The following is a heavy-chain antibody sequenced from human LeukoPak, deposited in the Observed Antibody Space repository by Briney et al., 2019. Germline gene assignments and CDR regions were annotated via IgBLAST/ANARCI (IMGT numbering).Heavy chain of an antibody. CDR1: GGSISSYY. CDR2: IYYSGST. Sequence: PSETLSLTCTVSGGSISSYYWSWIRQPPGKGLEWIGYIYYSGSTNYNPSLKSRVTISVDTSKNQFSLKLSSVTAADTAVYYGASAIRYFDWLPIYWGQGTLVTVSS. CDR3: ASAIRYFDWLPIY. D-gene: IGHD3-9*01. V-gene: IGHV4-59*01. J-gene: IGHJ4*02.